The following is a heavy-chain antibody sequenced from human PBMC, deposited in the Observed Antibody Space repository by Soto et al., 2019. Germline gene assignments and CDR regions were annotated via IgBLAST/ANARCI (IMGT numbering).Heavy chain of an antibody. CDR3: ANKPIHYDSSGYSDY. D-gene: IGHD3-22*01. CDR2: ISGSGGST. J-gene: IGHJ4*02. CDR1: GFTFSSYA. Sequence: GGSLRLSCAASGFTFSSYAMSWVRQAPGKGLEWVSAISGSGGSTYYADSVKGRFTISRDNSKNTLYLQMNSLRAEDTAVYYCANKPIHYDSSGYSDYWGQGTLVTAPQ. V-gene: IGHV3-23*01.